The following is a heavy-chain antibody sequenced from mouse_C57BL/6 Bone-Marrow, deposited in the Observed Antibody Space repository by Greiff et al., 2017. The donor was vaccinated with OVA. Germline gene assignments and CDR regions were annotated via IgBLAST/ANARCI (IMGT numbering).Heavy chain of an antibody. D-gene: IGHD2-3*01. CDR1: GFTFTDYY. CDR3: ARFGDGYLYAMDY. Sequence: EVKLMESGGGLVQPGGSLSLSCAASGFTFTDYYMSWVRQPPGKALEWLGFIRNKANGYTTEYSASVKGRFTISRDNSQSILYLQMNALRAEDSATYYCARFGDGYLYAMDYWGQGTSVTVSS. V-gene: IGHV7-3*01. J-gene: IGHJ4*01. CDR2: IRNKANGYTT.